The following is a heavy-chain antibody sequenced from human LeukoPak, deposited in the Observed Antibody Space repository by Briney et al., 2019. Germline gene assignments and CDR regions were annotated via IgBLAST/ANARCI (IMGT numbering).Heavy chain of an antibody. CDR1: GFPFISYG. J-gene: IGHJ6*02. CDR2: IRYDGSNK. CDR3: ARAGTYCSGGSCFYYYYGMDV. D-gene: IGHD2-15*01. V-gene: IGHV3-30*02. Sequence: GGSLSPSCPASGFPFISYGMHWVRQAPGKGLGWVAFIRYDGSNKYYADSVKGRFTISRDNSKNTLYLQMNSLRAEDTAVYYCARAGTYCSGGSCFYYYYGMDVWGQGTTVTVSS.